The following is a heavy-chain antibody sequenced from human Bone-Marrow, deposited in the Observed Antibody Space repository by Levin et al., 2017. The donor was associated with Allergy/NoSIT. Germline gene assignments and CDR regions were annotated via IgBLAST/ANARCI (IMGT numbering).Heavy chain of an antibody. D-gene: IGHD5-18*01. CDR3: ARAHADTAVFWYFDL. Sequence: ASVKVSCKASGGTLTNYGISWVRQAPGQGLEWMGGLLPVFGTTNYAQKFEGRVTISADESTSTVYMELTSLRSEDTAVYYCARAHADTAVFWYFDLWGRGTLVTVSS. CDR2: LLPVFGTT. CDR1: GGTLTNYG. V-gene: IGHV1-69*13. J-gene: IGHJ2*01.